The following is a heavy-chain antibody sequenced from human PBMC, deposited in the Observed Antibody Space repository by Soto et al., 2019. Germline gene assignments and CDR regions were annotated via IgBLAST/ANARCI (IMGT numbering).Heavy chain of an antibody. J-gene: IGHJ5*02. Sequence: PGESLKISCKASGYNFGTYWIGWVRQISGKGLEWMGITYPDESQTLYGPAFQGRFTISRDNAKNSLYLQMDNLRAEDTAIYYCARERLRLGQQDNWFDPWGQGTLVTVSS. D-gene: IGHD2-15*01. CDR3: ARERLRLGQQDNWFDP. CDR1: GYNFGTYW. CDR2: TYPDESQT. V-gene: IGHV5-51*01.